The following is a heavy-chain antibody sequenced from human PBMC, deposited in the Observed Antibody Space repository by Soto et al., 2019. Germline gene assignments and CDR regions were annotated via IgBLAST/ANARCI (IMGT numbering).Heavy chain of an antibody. J-gene: IGHJ4*02. CDR2: IYSVGST. D-gene: IGHD3-10*01. CDR3: ARALPPGWEIRGGYFDS. V-gene: IGHV3-66*01. CDR1: GFTFSSDW. Sequence: EVQLVESGGGLVQPGGSLRLSCAASGFTFSSDWMNWVRQSPGKGLEWVSFIYSVGSTYYRDSVKGRFTISRDTSKNIVHLQMNGLRAEDTAVYYCARALPPGWEIRGGYFDSWGQGTLVTVSS.